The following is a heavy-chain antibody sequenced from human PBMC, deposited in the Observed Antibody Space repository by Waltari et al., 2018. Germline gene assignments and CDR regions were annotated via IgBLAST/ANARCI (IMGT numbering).Heavy chain of an antibody. CDR2: IIPILGIA. J-gene: IGHJ3*02. Sequence: QVQPVQSGAEVKKPGSSVKVSCKASGGTFSSYAISWVRQAPGQGLEWMGGIIPILGIANYAQKFQGRVTITADESTSTAYMELSSLRSEDTAVYYCARDLSLDGDYVAFDIWGQGTMVTVSS. V-gene: IGHV1-69*04. CDR3: ARDLSLDGDYVAFDI. CDR1: GGTFSSYA. D-gene: IGHD4-17*01.